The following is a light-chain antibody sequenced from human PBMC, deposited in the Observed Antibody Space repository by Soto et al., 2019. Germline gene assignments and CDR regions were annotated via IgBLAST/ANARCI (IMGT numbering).Light chain of an antibody. J-gene: IGLJ2*01. CDR1: SSNIGAGYD. CDR3: QSYDSSLSGSLV. CDR2: GNS. V-gene: IGLV1-40*01. Sequence: QSVLTQPPSVSGAPGQRVTISCTGSSSNIGAGYDVHWYQQLPGTAPKLLIYGNSNRPSGVPDRFSGSKSGTSASLAITGLQAEDEDEDYCQSYDSSLSGSLVFGGGTKLTVL.